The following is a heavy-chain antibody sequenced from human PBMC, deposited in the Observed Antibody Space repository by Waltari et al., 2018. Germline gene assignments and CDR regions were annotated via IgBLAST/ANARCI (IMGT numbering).Heavy chain of an antibody. J-gene: IGHJ4*02. CDR1: GYSISSSNW. CDR2: IYYSVST. CDR3: AKDRLLWFGELVGPYYFDY. D-gene: IGHD3-10*01. V-gene: IGHV4-28*03. Sequence: QVQLQESGPGLVKPSDTLSLTCAVSGYSISSSNWWGWIRQPPGKGLAWIGYIYYSVSTYYNPSLKSRVTMSVDTSKNQFSLKLSSVTAVDTAVYYCAKDRLLWFGELVGPYYFDYWGQGTLVTVSS.